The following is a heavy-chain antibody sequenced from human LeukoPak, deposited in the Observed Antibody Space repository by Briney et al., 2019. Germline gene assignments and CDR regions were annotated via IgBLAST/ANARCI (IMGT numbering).Heavy chain of an antibody. CDR1: GFTFSSYW. V-gene: IGHV3-7*01. J-gene: IGHJ4*02. CDR2: IKQDGSEK. Sequence: GSLRLSCAASGFTFSSYWMSWVRQAPGKGLEWVANIKQDGSEKYYVDSVKGRFTISRDNAKNSLYLQMNSLRAEDTAVYYCARGAPPYCSGASCSAGYFDYWGQGTLVTVSS. D-gene: IGHD2-15*01. CDR3: ARGAPPYCSGASCSAGYFDY.